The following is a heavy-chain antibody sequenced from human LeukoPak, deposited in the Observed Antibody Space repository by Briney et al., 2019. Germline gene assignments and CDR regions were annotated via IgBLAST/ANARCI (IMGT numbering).Heavy chain of an antibody. CDR3: ARDRPPTITTPTYWFDP. D-gene: IGHD4-11*01. V-gene: IGHV4-34*01. Sequence: SESLSLTCAVYGGSFGGYCWSWIRQPPGKGLGWIGEINHSGGTNYNPALKRRVTISVDTSTNQFSLKQSTLLAADTAVYYCARDRPPTITTPTYWFDPWGQGTLVIVSS. CDR2: INHSGGT. CDR1: GGSFGGYC. J-gene: IGHJ5*02.